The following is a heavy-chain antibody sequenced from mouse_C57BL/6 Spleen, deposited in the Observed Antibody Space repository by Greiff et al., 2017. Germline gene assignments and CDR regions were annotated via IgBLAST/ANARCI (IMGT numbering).Heavy chain of an antibody. J-gene: IGHJ3*01. Sequence: VQLQQSGAELVKPGASVKLSCKASGYTFTSYWMHWVQQRPGQGLEWIGMIHPTSGSTNYTETVKSKATLTVDKSSSTAYMQLSSLTSEDSAVDYCASAPTAQAAWFAYWGQGTLVTVSA. V-gene: IGHV1-64*01. CDR2: IHPTSGST. CDR3: ASAPTAQAAWFAY. CDR1: GYTFTSYW. D-gene: IGHD3-2*02.